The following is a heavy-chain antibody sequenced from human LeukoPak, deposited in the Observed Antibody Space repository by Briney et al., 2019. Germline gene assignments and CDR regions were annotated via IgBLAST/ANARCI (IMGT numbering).Heavy chain of an antibody. J-gene: IGHJ4*02. CDR1: GGSISSGSYY. D-gene: IGHD2-2*01. V-gene: IGHV4-61*02. Sequence: SETLSLTCTVSGGSISSGSYYWSWIRQPAGKGLEWIGRIYTSGSTNYNPSLKSRVTISVDTSKNQFSLKLSSVTAADTAVYYCARIYCSSTSCLDYWGQGTLVTVSS. CDR3: ARIYCSSTSCLDY. CDR2: IYTSGST.